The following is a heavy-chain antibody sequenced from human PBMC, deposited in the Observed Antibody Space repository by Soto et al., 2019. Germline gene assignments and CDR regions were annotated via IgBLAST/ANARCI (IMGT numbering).Heavy chain of an antibody. CDR2: IIPIFGTA. V-gene: IGHV1-69*01. CDR3: ARAPVNCGGDCYSGGWFDP. J-gene: IGHJ5*02. D-gene: IGHD2-21*02. CDR1: GGTFSSYA. Sequence: QVQLVQSGAEVKKPGSSVKVSCKASGGTFSSYAISWVRQAPGQGLEWMGGIIPIFGTANYAQKFQGRVTITADESTSTAYMELSSLRSEHTAVYYCARAPVNCGGDCYSGGWFDPWGQGTLVTVSS.